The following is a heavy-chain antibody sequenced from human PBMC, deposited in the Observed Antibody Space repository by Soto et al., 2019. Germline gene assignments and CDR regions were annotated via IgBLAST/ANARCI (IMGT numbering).Heavy chain of an antibody. CDR3: ARGGLIVVVVATTPFGI. CDR2: INPSGGST. V-gene: IGHV1-46*01. J-gene: IGHJ3*02. CDR1: GYTFTSYY. Sequence: ASVKVSCKASGYTFTSYYMHWVQQAPGQGLEWMGIINPSGGSTSYAQRFQGRVTVTRDTSTSTVYMELSSLRSEDTAVYYCARGGLIVVVVATTPFGIWGQGTMVTV. D-gene: IGHD2-15*01.